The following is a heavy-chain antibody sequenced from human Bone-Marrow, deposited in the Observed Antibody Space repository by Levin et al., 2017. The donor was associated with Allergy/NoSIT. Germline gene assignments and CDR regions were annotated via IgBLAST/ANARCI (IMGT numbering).Heavy chain of an antibody. J-gene: IGHJ4*02. D-gene: IGHD3-22*01. CDR2: ISGSGGNT. V-gene: IGHV3-23*01. CDR1: GFTFNNYA. Sequence: TGGSLRLSCAASGFTFNNYAMNWVRQAAGKGLEWVSAISGSGGNTYSADSVRGRFTISRDNSKNTVYLQMNSLRAEDTAVYYCAKDKAFDSSGKVIFDSWGQGTQVTVSS. CDR3: AKDKAFDSSGKVIFDS.